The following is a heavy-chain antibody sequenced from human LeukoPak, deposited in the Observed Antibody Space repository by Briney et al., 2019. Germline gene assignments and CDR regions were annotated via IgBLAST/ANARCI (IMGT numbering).Heavy chain of an antibody. J-gene: IGHJ5*02. V-gene: IGHV1-69*13. CDR1: GGTFNSYA. Sequence: SVKVSCKASGGTFNSYAISWVRQAPGQGLEWMGGIIPIFGTANYAQKFQGRVTITADESTSTAYMELSSLRSEDTAVYYCARDRGDCSSTSCYFDPWGQGTLATVSS. CDR3: ARDRGDCSSTSCYFDP. CDR2: IIPIFGTA. D-gene: IGHD2-2*01.